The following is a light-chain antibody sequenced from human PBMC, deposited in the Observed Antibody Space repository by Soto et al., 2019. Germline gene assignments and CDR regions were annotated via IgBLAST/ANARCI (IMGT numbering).Light chain of an antibody. CDR2: SAS. Sequence: DIQMTQSPSSVSASVGDRVTITCRASQGFSTWLAWYRRKPGRAPELLIYSASSLHSGVPSRFSGSGSETDFPLTISSLQPEDFATYYCQQANSFPRTFGGGTEVQIK. J-gene: IGKJ4*01. CDR3: QQANSFPRT. V-gene: IGKV1-12*01. CDR1: QGFSTW.